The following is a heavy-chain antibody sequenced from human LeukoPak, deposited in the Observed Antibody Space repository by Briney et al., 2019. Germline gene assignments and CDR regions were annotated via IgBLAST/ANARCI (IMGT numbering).Heavy chain of an antibody. CDR1: GFTYSLYW. CDR3: ARGRAYCAGDFYPNPLGYYSCMAV. D-gene: IGHD2-21*01. V-gene: IGHV3-7*01. J-gene: IGHJ6*03. Sequence: GGSLRLSCAASGFTYSLYWMTWVRQGPGKGLEWVANIKQDGSEKYYVDSVKGRFTISRDNAKNSLYLQMNSLRAEDTAVYYVARGRAYCAGDFYPNPLGYYSCMAVWGKGPTVTV. CDR2: IKQDGSEK.